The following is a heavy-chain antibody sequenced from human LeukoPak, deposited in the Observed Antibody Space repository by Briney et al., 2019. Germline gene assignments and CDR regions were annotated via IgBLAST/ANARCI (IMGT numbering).Heavy chain of an antibody. J-gene: IGHJ4*02. CDR2: ISWNSGSI. V-gene: IGHV3-9*01. D-gene: IGHD6-19*01. CDR3: AKGRPLEQQWRAYYFDY. Sequence: GRSLRLSCAASGFTFDDYAMHWVRQAPGKGLEWVSGISWNSGSIGYADSVKGRFTISRDNAKNPLYLQMNSLRAENTALYYCAKGRPLEQQWRAYYFDYWGQGALVSVSS. CDR1: GFTFDDYA.